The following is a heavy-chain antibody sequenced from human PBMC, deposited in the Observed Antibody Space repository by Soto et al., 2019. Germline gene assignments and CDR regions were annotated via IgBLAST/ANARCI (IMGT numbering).Heavy chain of an antibody. CDR1: GFTFSWFW. Sequence: EVQLVESGGGLVQPGGSLRLSCAASGFTFSWFWMTWVRQAPGKGLEWVANIKQDGSEKYYVDSVEGRFTISRDNAKNSLYLQMNSLRAEDTAVYYCARXXXXGLSSRPGWGRYGXXVWGQGTTVTXSS. J-gene: IGHJ6*02. CDR3: ARXXXXGLSSRPGWGRYGXXV. CDR2: IKQDGSEK. D-gene: IGHD3-16*01. V-gene: IGHV3-7*01.